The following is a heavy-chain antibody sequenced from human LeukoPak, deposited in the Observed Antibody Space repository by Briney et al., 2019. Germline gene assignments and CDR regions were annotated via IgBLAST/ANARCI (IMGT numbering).Heavy chain of an antibody. D-gene: IGHD1-26*01. Sequence: SETLSLTCTVSGGSISSYYWSWIRQPPGKGLEWIGYIYYSGSTNYNPSLKSRVTISVDTSKNQFSLKLSSVTAADTALYYCARWSGGATRRGNWFDPWGQGTLVTVSS. CDR2: IYYSGST. V-gene: IGHV4-59*01. CDR1: GGSISSYY. J-gene: IGHJ5*02. CDR3: ARWSGGATRRGNWFDP.